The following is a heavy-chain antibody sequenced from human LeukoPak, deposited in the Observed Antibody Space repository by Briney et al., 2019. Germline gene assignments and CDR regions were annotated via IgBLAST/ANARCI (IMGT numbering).Heavy chain of an antibody. CDR2: IYYSGST. CDR1: GGSISSSSYY. J-gene: IGHJ6*03. CDR3: ARDGFGGNDYYYYMDV. V-gene: IGHV4-39*07. Sequence: SETLSLTCTVSGGSISSSSYYWGWIRQPPGKGLEWIGSIYYSGSTYYNPSLKSRVTISVDTSKNQFSLKLSSVTAADTAVYYCARDGFGGNDYYYYMDVWGKGTTVTVSS. D-gene: IGHD4-23*01.